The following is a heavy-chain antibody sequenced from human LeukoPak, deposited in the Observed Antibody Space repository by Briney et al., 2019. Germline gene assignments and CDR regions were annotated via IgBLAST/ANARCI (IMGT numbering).Heavy chain of an antibody. V-gene: IGHV3-23*01. CDR2: ISGSGGST. J-gene: IGHJ6*02. Sequence: GGSLRLSCAASGFTFSSYAMSWVRQAPGKGLEWVSAISGSGGSTYYADSVKGRFTISRDNSKNTLYVQMNSLRVEDTAVYFCARGNRALGPVPPAMPPYYYSAMDVWGQGTTVTVSS. D-gene: IGHD2-2*01. CDR3: ARGNRALGPVPPAMPPYYYSAMDV. CDR1: GFTFSSYA.